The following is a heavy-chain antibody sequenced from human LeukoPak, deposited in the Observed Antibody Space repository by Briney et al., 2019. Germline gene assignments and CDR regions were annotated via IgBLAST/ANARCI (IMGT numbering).Heavy chain of an antibody. CDR1: GYTLTGYY. D-gene: IGHD3-22*01. CDR2: INPNSGGT. V-gene: IGHV1-2*02. CDR3: ARETTYYYDSSGYRTFDY. J-gene: IGHJ4*02. Sequence: ASVKVSCKASGYTLTGYYMHWVRQAPGQGLEWMGWINPNSGGTNYAQKFQGRVTMTRDTSISTAYMELSRLRSDDTAVYYCARETTYYYDSSGYRTFDYWGQGTLVTVSS.